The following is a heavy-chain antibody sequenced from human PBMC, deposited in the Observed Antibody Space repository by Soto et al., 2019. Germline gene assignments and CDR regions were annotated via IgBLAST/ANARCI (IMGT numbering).Heavy chain of an antibody. V-gene: IGHV3-23*01. CDR3: AKAISGIAVAGYFDY. CDR2: ISGSGGST. CDR1: GFTFSSYG. J-gene: IGHJ4*02. D-gene: IGHD6-19*01. Sequence: EVQLLESGGGLVQPGGSLRLSCAASGFTFSSYGMSWVRQAPGKGLEWVSAISGSGGSTYYADSVKGRFTISRDNSKNTWYLQMNSLRAEDTAVYYCAKAISGIAVAGYFDYWGQGTLVTVSS.